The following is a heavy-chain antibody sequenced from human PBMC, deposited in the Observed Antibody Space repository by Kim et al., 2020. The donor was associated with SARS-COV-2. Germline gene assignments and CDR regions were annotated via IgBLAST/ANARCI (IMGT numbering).Heavy chain of an antibody. J-gene: IGHJ6*02. CDR1: GFTFSSYA. Sequence: GGSLRLSCAASGFTFSSYAMSWVRQAPGKGLEWVSAISGSGGSTYYADSVKGRFTISRDNSKNTLYLQMNSLRAEDTAVYYCAKAIYGSGSSHYYYGMDVWGQGTTVTVSS. D-gene: IGHD3-10*01. CDR2: ISGSGGST. V-gene: IGHV3-23*01. CDR3: AKAIYGSGSSHYYYGMDV.